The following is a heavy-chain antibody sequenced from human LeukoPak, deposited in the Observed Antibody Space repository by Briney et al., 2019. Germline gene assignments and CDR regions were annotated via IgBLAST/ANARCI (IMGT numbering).Heavy chain of an antibody. CDR2: IDPSDSYI. D-gene: IGHD2-15*01. CDR3: ARHRGRVATSDTDF. Sequence: GESLKISCKGSGYSFSSYWITWVRQMPGKGLEWMGKIDPSDSYINYSPSFQGHVSISADKSIGTAFLQWSSLKASDTAMYYCARHRGRVATSDTDFWGQGTPVTVSS. J-gene: IGHJ4*02. CDR1: GYSFSSYW. V-gene: IGHV5-10-1*01.